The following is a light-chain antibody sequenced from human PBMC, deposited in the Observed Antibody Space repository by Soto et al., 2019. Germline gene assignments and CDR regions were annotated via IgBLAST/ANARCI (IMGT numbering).Light chain of an antibody. CDR1: QSVLYSSNNQNC. J-gene: IGKJ1*01. Sequence: DIVMTQSPDSLAVSLGERATINCESSQSVLYSSNNQNCLAWYQQKPGQPPKLLIYWAYTRESGVPDRFSGGGSATDFTLTISGLQAEDVAVYYCQQYCVTPWTFGQGTKVEIK. CDR2: WAY. CDR3: QQYCVTPWT. V-gene: IGKV4-1*01.